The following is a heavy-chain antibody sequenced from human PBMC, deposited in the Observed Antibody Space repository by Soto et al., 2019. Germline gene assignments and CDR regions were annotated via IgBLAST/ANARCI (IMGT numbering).Heavy chain of an antibody. CDR3: AREDVGYSSALYYYYGMDV. CDR2: IIPIFGTA. Sequence: QVQLVQSGAEVKKPGSSVKVSCKASGGTFSSYAISWVRQAPGQGLEWMGGIIPIFGTANYAQKFPCRVTISADDSTSPAYMELSSLRSEDTAVYYWAREDVGYSSALYYYYGMDVWGQGTTVTVSS. V-gene: IGHV1-69*01. CDR1: GGTFSSYA. J-gene: IGHJ6*02. D-gene: IGHD6-25*01.